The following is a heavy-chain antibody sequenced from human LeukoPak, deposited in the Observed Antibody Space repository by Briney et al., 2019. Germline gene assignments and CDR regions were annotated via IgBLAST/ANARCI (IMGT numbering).Heavy chain of an antibody. CDR1: GFTFSRFW. D-gene: IGHD4-11*01. J-gene: IGHJ4*02. CDR2: IKQGGSEI. Sequence: GGSLRLSCSASGFTFSRFWMSWVRQAPGKGLEYLALIKQGGSEIYHMDSVKGRFTISRDDATDSLYLQMSSLRVEDTALYYCARDRESESDSEGDYWGQGTLVTVSS. V-gene: IGHV3-7*01. CDR3: ARDRESESDSEGDY.